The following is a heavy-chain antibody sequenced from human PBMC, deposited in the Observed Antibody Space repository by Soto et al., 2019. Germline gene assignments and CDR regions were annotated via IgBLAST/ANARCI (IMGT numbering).Heavy chain of an antibody. CDR2: ISGSGGTI. CDR1: GFTFGDFY. V-gene: IGHV3-11*01. CDR3: VKDMTMVRGVLAYFFDY. J-gene: IGHJ4*02. Sequence: QVQPVESGGGLVKPGGSLRLSCAASGFTFGDFYMSWIRQAPGKGLEWVSYISGSGGTIYYADSVKGRFTISRDNAKNSLYLQMNSLRAEDTAMYYCVKDMTMVRGVLAYFFDYWGQGTLVTVSS. D-gene: IGHD3-10*01.